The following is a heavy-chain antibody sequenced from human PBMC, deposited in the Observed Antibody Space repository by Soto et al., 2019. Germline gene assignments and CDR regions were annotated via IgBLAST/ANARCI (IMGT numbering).Heavy chain of an antibody. Sequence: PGESLKISCKGSGYSFTSYWISWVRQMPGKGLEWMGRIDPSDSYTNYSPSFQGHVTISADKSISTAYLQWSSLKASDTAMYYCARLTLESGSHSYYHYYGMDVWGHGTTVTVSS. D-gene: IGHD1-26*01. V-gene: IGHV5-10-1*01. CDR1: GYSFTSYW. J-gene: IGHJ6*02. CDR2: IDPSDSYT. CDR3: ARLTLESGSHSYYHYYGMDV.